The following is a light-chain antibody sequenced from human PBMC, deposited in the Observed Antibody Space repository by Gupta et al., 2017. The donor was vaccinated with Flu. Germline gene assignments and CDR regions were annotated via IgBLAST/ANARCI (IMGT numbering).Light chain of an antibody. CDR2: AAS. V-gene: IGKV1-8*01. Sequence: AIRMTQSPSSFSASTGDRVTIACRASQGISTYLAWYQQKPGKAPKLLIYAASTLQSGVPSRFSGSGSGTDFTLTISCLQSEDFATYYCQQYYYNSWTFGQGTRVEIK. CDR3: QQYYYNSWT. CDR1: QGISTY. J-gene: IGKJ1*01.